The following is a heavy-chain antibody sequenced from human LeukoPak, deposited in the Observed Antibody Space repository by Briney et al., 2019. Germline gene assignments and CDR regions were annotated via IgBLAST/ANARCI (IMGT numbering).Heavy chain of an antibody. CDR2: INHSGST. CDR3: AKSNGYGLIDY. J-gene: IGHJ4*02. CDR1: GGSFSGYY. D-gene: IGHD5-12*01. V-gene: IGHV4-34*01. Sequence: SGTLSLTCAVYGGSFSGYYWSWIRQPPGKGLEWIGEINHSGSTNYNPSLKSRVTISVDTSKNQFSLKLSSVTAADTAMYYCAKSNGYGLIDYWGQGTLVAVSS.